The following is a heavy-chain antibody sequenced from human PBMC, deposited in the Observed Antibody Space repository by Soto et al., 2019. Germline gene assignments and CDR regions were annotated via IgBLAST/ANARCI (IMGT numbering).Heavy chain of an antibody. CDR3: ARGLYYGDYVSDNWFDP. CDR2: IYYSGST. D-gene: IGHD4-17*01. J-gene: IGHJ5*02. Sequence: TLSLTCTVSGGSISSGGYYWSWIRQHPGKGLEWIGYIYYSGSTYYNPSLKSRVTISVDTSKNQFSLKLSSVTAADTAVYYCARGLYYGDYVSDNWFDPWGQGTLVTVSS. V-gene: IGHV4-31*03. CDR1: GGSISSGGYY.